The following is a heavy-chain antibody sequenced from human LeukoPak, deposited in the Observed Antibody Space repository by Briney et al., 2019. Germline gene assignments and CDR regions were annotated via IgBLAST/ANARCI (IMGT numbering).Heavy chain of an antibody. CDR1: GGSIRSSSYY. CDR3: SRRPSRSSFDY. J-gene: IGHJ4*02. CDR2: IYYSGST. V-gene: IGHV4-39*01. Sequence: SETMSLACTVPGGSIRSSSYYWGWIRQPPGKGLEWIGSIYYSGSTYYNASLKSRGTISVDTSKNQFSLKLNSVTAADTAVYYCSRRPSRSSFDYWGQGALVTVSS. D-gene: IGHD2-2*01.